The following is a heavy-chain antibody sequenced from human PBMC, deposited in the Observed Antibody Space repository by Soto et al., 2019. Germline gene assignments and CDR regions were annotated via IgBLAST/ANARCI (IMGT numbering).Heavy chain of an antibody. D-gene: IGHD2-15*01. V-gene: IGHV2-5*02. CDR3: AHRPSCCSGYSCYSGFDY. CDR2: IYWDDDK. Sequence: QITLKESGPTLVKPTQTLTLTCTFSGFSLSTSGVGVGWIRQPPGKALEWLALIYWDDDKRYSPSLKCRLTITTDTSKTHVVLTMTNLDPVDTATYYCAHRPSCCSGYSCYSGFDYWGQGTLVTVSS. J-gene: IGHJ4*02. CDR1: GFSLSTSGVG.